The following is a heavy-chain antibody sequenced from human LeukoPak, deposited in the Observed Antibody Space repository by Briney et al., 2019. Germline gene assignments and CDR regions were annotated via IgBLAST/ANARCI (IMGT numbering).Heavy chain of an antibody. CDR2: ISRHNGNT. D-gene: IGHD1-26*01. CDR3: ASDPSGSYSFFDY. Sequence: ASVKVSCKASGYTFTSYGISWVRHAPGQGLEWMGWISRHNGNTNYAQKLHGRVTMTTDTSTSTAYMELRSLRSDYTAVYYCASDPSGSYSFFDYWGQGTLVTVSS. CDR1: GYTFTSYG. J-gene: IGHJ4*02. V-gene: IGHV1-18*01.